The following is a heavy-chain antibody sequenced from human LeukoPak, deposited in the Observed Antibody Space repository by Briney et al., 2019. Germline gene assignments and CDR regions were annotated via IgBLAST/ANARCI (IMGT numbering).Heavy chain of an antibody. CDR3: AGLLYYYDSSGYPIDY. CDR2: IYYSGST. CDR1: SGSISSSSYY. J-gene: IGHJ4*02. Sequence: KPSETLSLTCTVCSGSISSSSYYWGWIRQPPGKGLQWIGSIYYSGSTYYNPSLKSRVTISVDTSKNQFSLKLSSVTAADTAVYYCAGLLYYYDSSGYPIDYWGQGTLVTVSS. V-gene: IGHV4-39*01. D-gene: IGHD3-22*01.